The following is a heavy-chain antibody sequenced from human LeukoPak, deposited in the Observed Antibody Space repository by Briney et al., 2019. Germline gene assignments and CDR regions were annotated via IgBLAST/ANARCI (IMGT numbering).Heavy chain of an antibody. Sequence: ASVKVSCKASGGTFSSYAISWVRQAPGQGLEWMGIINPSGGSTSYAQKFQGRVTMTRDTSTSTVYMELSSLRSEDTAVYYCARANRRDGYNYLYYFDYWGQGTLVTVSS. J-gene: IGHJ4*02. CDR3: ARANRRDGYNYLYYFDY. CDR2: INPSGGST. CDR1: GGTFSSYA. V-gene: IGHV1-46*01. D-gene: IGHD5-24*01.